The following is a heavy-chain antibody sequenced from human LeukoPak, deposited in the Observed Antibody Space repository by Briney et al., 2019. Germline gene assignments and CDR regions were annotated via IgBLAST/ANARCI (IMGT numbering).Heavy chain of an antibody. CDR1: GGSFSGYY. J-gene: IGHJ4*02. CDR3: ARGLDLASPGVYYFDY. V-gene: IGHV4-34*01. Sequence: SETLSLTCAVYGGSFSGYYWSWIRQPPGKGLEWIGEINHSGSTNYNPSLKSRVAISVDTSKNQFSLKLSSVTAADTAVYYCARGLDLASPGVYYFDYWGQGTLVTVSS. D-gene: IGHD3-3*01. CDR2: INHSGST.